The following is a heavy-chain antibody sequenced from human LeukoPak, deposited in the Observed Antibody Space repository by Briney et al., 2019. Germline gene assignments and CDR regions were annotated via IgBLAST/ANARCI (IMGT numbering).Heavy chain of an antibody. CDR2: ISVSGGTT. V-gene: IGHV3-23*01. Sequence: GGSLRLSCAASGFTFSSYSMNWVRQAPGKGLEWVSSISVSGGTTYYADSVKGRFSISRDKPKNTLYLQMNSLRAEDTAVYYCAKDDYGYWFDPWGQGTQVTVPS. CDR3: AKDDYGYWFDP. CDR1: GFTFSSYS. D-gene: IGHD3-10*01. J-gene: IGHJ5*02.